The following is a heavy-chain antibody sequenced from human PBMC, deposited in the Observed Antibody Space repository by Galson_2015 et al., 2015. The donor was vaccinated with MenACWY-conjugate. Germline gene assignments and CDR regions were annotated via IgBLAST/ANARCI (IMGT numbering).Heavy chain of an antibody. V-gene: IGHV4-59*08. CDR2: IYYSGST. D-gene: IGHD1-7*01. J-gene: IGHJ4*02. Sequence: ETLSLTCTVSGGSISSYYWSWIRQPPGKGLEWIGYIYYSGSTNYNPSLKSRVTISVDTSKNQFSLKLSSVTAADTAVYYCARHMYNWNSYFDYWGQGTLVTVSS. CDR3: ARHMYNWNSYFDY. CDR1: GGSISSYY.